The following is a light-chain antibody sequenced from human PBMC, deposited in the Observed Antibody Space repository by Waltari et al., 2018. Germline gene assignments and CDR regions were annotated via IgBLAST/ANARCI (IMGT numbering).Light chain of an antibody. CDR3: CSYAGRYTSV. J-gene: IGLJ2*01. CDR2: DVA. V-gene: IGLV2-11*01. Sequence: QSALTQPRSVSGSPGQSVTLSCTGTNSDVGAYNYVSWYQQRPGTAPQPVISDVATRPPGCPDRFSGSKADNTASLTISGLQTDDEADYYCCSYAGRYTSVFGGGTKVTVL. CDR1: NSDVGAYNY.